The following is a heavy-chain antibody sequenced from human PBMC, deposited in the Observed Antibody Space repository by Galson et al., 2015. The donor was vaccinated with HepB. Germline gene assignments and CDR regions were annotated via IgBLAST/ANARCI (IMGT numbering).Heavy chain of an antibody. D-gene: IGHD3-22*01. V-gene: IGHV3-23*01. CDR1: GFTFSSYA. Sequence: SLRLSCAASGFTFSSYAMSWVRQAPGKGLEWVSAISGSGGSTYYADSVKGRFTISRDNSKNTLYLQMNSLRAEDTAVYYCAKLENSYYDSSGYLYWGQGTLVTVSS. CDR2: ISGSGGST. J-gene: IGHJ4*02. CDR3: AKLENSYYDSSGYLY.